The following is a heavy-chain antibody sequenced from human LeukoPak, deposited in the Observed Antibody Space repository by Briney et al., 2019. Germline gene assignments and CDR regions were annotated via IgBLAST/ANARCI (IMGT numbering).Heavy chain of an antibody. CDR3: AREEYSGYPLYPYFDY. CDR1: GDSVSSNSAA. D-gene: IGHD5-12*01. J-gene: IGHJ4*02. Sequence: SRTLSLTCAISGDSVSSNSAAWNWIRQSPSRGLEWLGRTYYRSKWYNDYAVSVKSRITINPDTSKNQFSLQLNSVTPEDTAVYYCAREEYSGYPLYPYFDYWGQGTLVTVSS. V-gene: IGHV6-1*01. CDR2: TYYRSKWYN.